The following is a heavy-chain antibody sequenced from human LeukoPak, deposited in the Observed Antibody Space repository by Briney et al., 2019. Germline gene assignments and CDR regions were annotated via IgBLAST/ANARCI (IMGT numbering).Heavy chain of an antibody. CDR2: IYYSGST. CDR1: GGSISSHH. J-gene: IGHJ5*02. Sequence: SETLSLTCTVSGGSISSHHWSWIRQPPGKGLEWIGYIYYSGSTNYNPSLKSRVTISVDTSKNQFSLKLSSVTAADTAVYYCARSIVAIGYCSGGSCYSPDNWFDPWGQGTLVTVSS. D-gene: IGHD2-15*01. V-gene: IGHV4-59*11. CDR3: ARSIVAIGYCSGGSCYSPDNWFDP.